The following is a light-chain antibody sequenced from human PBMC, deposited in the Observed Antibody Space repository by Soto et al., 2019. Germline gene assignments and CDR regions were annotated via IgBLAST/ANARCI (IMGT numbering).Light chain of an antibody. V-gene: IGKV1-5*03. CDR1: QTISSW. Sequence: IPMTESPSTLSGSVGDRVTITRRASQTISSWLAWYQQKPGKAPKLLIYKASNLKSGVPSRFGGGGSGTEFTLTISGLQPDDFATYYCQQYNSYSPWTFGPGTKVDIK. CDR3: QQYNSYSPWT. J-gene: IGKJ1*01. CDR2: KAS.